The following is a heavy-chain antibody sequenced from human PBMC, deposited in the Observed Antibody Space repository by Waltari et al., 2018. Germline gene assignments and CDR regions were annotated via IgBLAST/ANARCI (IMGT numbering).Heavy chain of an antibody. D-gene: IGHD4-17*01. J-gene: IGHJ5*02. V-gene: IGHV1-2*02. CDR3: AREGYGGNDRPPNWFDP. Sequence: GQAPGQGLEWMGWINPNSGGTNYAQKFQGRVTMTRDTSISTAYMELSRLRSDDTAVYYCAREGYGGNDRPPNWFDPWGQGTLVTVSS. CDR2: INPNSGGT.